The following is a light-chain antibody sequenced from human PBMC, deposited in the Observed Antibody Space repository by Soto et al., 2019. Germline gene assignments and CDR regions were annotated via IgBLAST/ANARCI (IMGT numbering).Light chain of an antibody. Sequence: DIQVTQSPSTLSASVGVRVTITCRASQSISGSLAWNQQKPGKAPRLLIYEASKLKNGVPSRFSGSGSGTEHSLTITSLQTEDFASYYCQQYKGYWTFGQGTKVEIK. CDR3: QQYKGYWT. CDR1: QSISGS. J-gene: IGKJ1*01. CDR2: EAS. V-gene: IGKV1-5*03.